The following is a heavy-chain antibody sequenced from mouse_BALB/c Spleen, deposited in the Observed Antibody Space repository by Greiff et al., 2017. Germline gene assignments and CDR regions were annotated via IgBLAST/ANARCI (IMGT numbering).Heavy chain of an antibody. Sequence: LQESGAELVRPGASVTLSCKASGYTFTDYEMHWVKQTPVHGLEWIGAIDPETGGTAYNQKFKGKATLTADKSSSTAYMELRSLTSEDSAVYYCTRRGWLLLFDYWGQGTTLTVSS. V-gene: IGHV1-15*01. CDR1: GYTFTDYE. CDR3: TRRGWLLLFDY. D-gene: IGHD2-3*01. CDR2: IDPETGGT. J-gene: IGHJ2*01.